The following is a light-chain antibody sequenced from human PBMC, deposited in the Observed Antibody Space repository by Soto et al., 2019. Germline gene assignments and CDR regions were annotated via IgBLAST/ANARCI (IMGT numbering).Light chain of an antibody. V-gene: IGKV3-20*01. CDR3: QQYGDSPFT. Sequence: EIVLTQSPGTLSLSPGERATLSCRASQSVSSNYLAWYRQKPGQAPSLLIYGASSRASGIPGRFSGSGSGTDFTLTISRLEPEDFVVYYCQQYGDSPFTFGPGTKVDIK. J-gene: IGKJ3*01. CDR1: QSVSSNY. CDR2: GAS.